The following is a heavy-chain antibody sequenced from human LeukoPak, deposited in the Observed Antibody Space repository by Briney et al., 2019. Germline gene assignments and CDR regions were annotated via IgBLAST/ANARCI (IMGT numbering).Heavy chain of an antibody. V-gene: IGHV3-23*01. Sequence: GGTLRLSCAASGFTFSSNGMSWVRQAPGKGLEWVSTITGSGGNTYYAASVKGRFTISRDNSKNTLYLQMNSLRAEDTAVYYCAKDRESYDISYFDYWGQGTLVTVSS. CDR1: GFTFSSNG. J-gene: IGHJ4*02. D-gene: IGHD3-9*01. CDR2: ITGSGGNT. CDR3: AKDRESYDISYFDY.